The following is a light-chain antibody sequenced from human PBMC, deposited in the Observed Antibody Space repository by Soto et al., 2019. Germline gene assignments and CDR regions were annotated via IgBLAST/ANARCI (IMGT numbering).Light chain of an antibody. V-gene: IGLV2-14*01. CDR1: SSDIGGYNY. J-gene: IGLJ2*01. CDR3: SSSTSSTTHVV. Sequence: QSALTQPASVSGSPGQSITISCTGTSSDIGGYNYVSWYQQHPGKAPKLMIYDVSHRPSGISNRFSGSKSGNTASLTISGLQAEDEADYYCSSSTSSTTHVVFGGGTTLTVL. CDR2: DVS.